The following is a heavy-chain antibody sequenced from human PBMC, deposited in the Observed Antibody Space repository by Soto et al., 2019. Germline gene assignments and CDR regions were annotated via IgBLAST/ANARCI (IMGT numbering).Heavy chain of an antibody. CDR1: GFSCSNAW. J-gene: IGHJ4*02. D-gene: IGHD3-9*01. Sequence: GGSLRLSCAASGFSCSNAWMNWVRQAPGKGLEWISHISASSSYIYYADSVKGRFTISRDNAKNSLYLQMNSLRAEDTAVYYCARSSNYDILTGPDYWGQGTLVTVSS. CDR2: ISASSSYI. CDR3: ARSSNYDILTGPDY. V-gene: IGHV3-21*05.